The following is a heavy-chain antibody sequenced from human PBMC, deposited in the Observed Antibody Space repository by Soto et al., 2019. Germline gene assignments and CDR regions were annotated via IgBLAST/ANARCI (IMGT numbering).Heavy chain of an antibody. CDR3: ARNNWNRIVYHWFDP. J-gene: IGHJ5*02. CDR2: ISAYNGNT. V-gene: IGHV1-18*01. Sequence: ASVKVSCKASGYTFTSYGISWVRQAPGQGLEWMGWISAYNGNTNYAQKLQGRVTMTTDTSTSTAYMELRSLRSDDTAVYYCARNNWNRIVYHWFDPWGEGTLVTVSS. D-gene: IGHD1-20*01. CDR1: GYTFTSYG.